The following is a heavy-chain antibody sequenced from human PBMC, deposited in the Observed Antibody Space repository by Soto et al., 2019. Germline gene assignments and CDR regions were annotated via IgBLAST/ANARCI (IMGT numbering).Heavy chain of an antibody. D-gene: IGHD3-16*01. CDR3: AREGADGSPF. CDR1: VGSFRDYS. CDR2: VYSDGST. V-gene: IGHV4-4*07. J-gene: IGHJ4*02. Sequence: PSETLSLTCTISVGSFRDYSWGWSRQPAGKGLEWIGRVYSDGSTKYNPSLQSRLTMSTDTARNQFSLKLTSVTAADAAIYYCAREGADGSPFWSQGTLVTVSS.